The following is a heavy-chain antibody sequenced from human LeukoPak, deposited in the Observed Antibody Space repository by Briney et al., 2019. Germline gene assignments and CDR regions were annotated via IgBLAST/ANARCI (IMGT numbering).Heavy chain of an antibody. CDR2: INHSGST. V-gene: IGHV4-34*01. D-gene: IGHD5-18*01. J-gene: IGHJ4*02. Sequence: PSETLSLTCAVYGGSFSSYYWSWIRQPPGKGLEWTGEINHSGSTNYNPSLKSRVTISVDTSKNQFSLKLSSVTAADTAVYYCARHLSAMGYWGQGTLVTVSS. CDR1: GGSFSSYY. CDR3: ARHLSAMGY.